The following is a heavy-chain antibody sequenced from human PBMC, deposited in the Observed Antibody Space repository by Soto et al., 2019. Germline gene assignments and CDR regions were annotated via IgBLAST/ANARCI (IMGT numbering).Heavy chain of an antibody. Sequence: PSETLSLTCTVSGGSISSGDYYWSWIRQPPGKGLEWIGYIYYSGSTYYNPSLKSRVTISVDTSKNQFSLKLSSVTAADTAVYYCASGYSYGPNLDYWGQGTLVTVS. CDR2: IYYSGST. D-gene: IGHD5-18*01. J-gene: IGHJ4*02. V-gene: IGHV4-30-4*01. CDR3: ASGYSYGPNLDY. CDR1: GGSISSGDYY.